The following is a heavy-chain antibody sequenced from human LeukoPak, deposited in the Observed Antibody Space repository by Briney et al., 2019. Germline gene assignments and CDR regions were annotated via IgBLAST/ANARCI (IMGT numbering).Heavy chain of an antibody. Sequence: SGPTLVNPTQTLTLTCTFSGFSLSTSGVGVGWIRQPPGKALEWLALIYWNDDKRYSPSLKIRLTITKDTSKNQVVLTMTNMGPVDTATYYCAHSISDYDFWSGYYSTHNWFDPWGQGTLVTVSS. J-gene: IGHJ5*02. CDR3: AHSISDYDFWSGYYSTHNWFDP. CDR2: IYWNDDK. D-gene: IGHD3-3*01. V-gene: IGHV2-5*01. CDR1: GFSLSTSGVG.